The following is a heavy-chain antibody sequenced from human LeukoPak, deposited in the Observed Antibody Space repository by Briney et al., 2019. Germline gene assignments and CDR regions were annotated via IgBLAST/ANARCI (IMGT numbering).Heavy chain of an antibody. CDR3: ARRGVAMAGSYFDY. V-gene: IGHV5-51*01. Sequence: GESLKISCKGSGYSFTTYWIAWVRQMPGKGLEWMGIIYPDDSDTRYSPSFQGQVTISADKSITTAYLQWSSLKASDTAMYYCARRGVAMAGSYFDYWGQGTLVTVSS. CDR1: GYSFTTYW. CDR2: IYPDDSDT. J-gene: IGHJ4*02. D-gene: IGHD3-10*01.